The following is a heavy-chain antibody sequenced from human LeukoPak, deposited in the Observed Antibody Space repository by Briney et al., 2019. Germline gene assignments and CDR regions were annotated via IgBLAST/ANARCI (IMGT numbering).Heavy chain of an antibody. J-gene: IGHJ4*02. D-gene: IGHD3-10*01. CDR1: GFTVSSNY. V-gene: IGHV3-53*01. CDR2: IYSGGST. Sequence: GGSLRLSCAASGFTVSSNYMSWVRQAPGKGLEWVSVIYSGGSTYYADSVKGRFTISRDNSKNTLYLQMNSLRAEDTAVYYCATNFPYYYGSGSYREFDYWGQGTLVTVSS. CDR3: ATNFPYYYGSGSYREFDY.